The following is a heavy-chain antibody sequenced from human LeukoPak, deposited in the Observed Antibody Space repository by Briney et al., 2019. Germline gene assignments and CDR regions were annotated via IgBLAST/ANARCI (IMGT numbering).Heavy chain of an antibody. D-gene: IGHD1-14*01. CDR2: IYYSGST. CDR3: ARYRGDYYYYGMDV. V-gene: IGHV4-59*01. J-gene: IGHJ6*02. CDR1: GGSISSYY. Sequence: SETLSLTCTVSGGSISSYYWSWIRQPPGKGLEWIGYIYYSGSTNYNPSLKSRVTISVDTSKNQFSLKLSSVTAAATAVYYCARYRGDYYYYGMDVWGQGTTVTVSS.